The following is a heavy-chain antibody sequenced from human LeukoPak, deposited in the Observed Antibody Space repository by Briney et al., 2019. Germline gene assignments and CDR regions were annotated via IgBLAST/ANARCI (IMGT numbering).Heavy chain of an antibody. D-gene: IGHD3-3*01. CDR3: ARVYVHYDFWSGYLNWFDP. Sequence: SETLSLTCTVSGGSISSYHWSWIRQPAGKGLEWIGRIYTSGSTNYNPSLKSRVTMSVDTSKNQFSLKLSSVTAADTAVYYCARVYVHYDFWSGYLNWFDPWGQGTLVTVSS. CDR1: GGSISSYH. J-gene: IGHJ5*02. V-gene: IGHV4-4*07. CDR2: IYTSGST.